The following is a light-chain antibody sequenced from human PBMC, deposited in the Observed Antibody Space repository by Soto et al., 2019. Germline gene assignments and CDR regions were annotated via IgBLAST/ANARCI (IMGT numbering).Light chain of an antibody. J-gene: IGKJ2*01. CDR1: QPISSW. CDR2: AVS. CDR3: QQANSFPFT. Sequence: DIQMTQSPSSVSASVGDRVTITCRASQPISSWVAWYQQKPGKAPDLLSYAVSRLQSGVPSRFSGSGSGTEVSLTISSLQPEDVATYFRQQANSFPFTIGQGTKLEI. V-gene: IGKV1-12*01.